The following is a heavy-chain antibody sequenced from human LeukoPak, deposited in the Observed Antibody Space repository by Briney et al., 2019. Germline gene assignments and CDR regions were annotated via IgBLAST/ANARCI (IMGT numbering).Heavy chain of an antibody. J-gene: IGHJ4*02. CDR1: GFTFSSCA. Sequence: GGSLRLSCAASGFTFSSCAMSWVRQAPGKGLEWVSAISGSGGSTYYADSVKGRFTISRDNSKNTLYLQMNSLRAEDTAVYYCAKDQLKRGSYDFWSGYYRYWGQGTLVTVSS. CDR3: AKDQLKRGSYDFWSGYYRY. V-gene: IGHV3-23*01. D-gene: IGHD3-3*01. CDR2: ISGSGGST.